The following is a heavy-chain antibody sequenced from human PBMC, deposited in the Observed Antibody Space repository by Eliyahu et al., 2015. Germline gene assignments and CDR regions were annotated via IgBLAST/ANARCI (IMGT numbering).Heavy chain of an antibody. CDR1: GYTFTSXG. CDR2: ISAYNGNT. J-gene: IGHJ6*02. V-gene: IGHV1-18*01. Sequence: QVQLVQSGAEVKKPGAXVKVSCKASGYTFTSXGIXWGRQAPGQGLEWMGWISAYNGNTNYAQKLQGRVTMTTDTSTSTAYMELRSLRSDDTAVYYCARDRGPPSSGWYRNYYYGMDVWGQGTTVTVSS. CDR3: ARDRGPPSSGWYRNYYYGMDV. D-gene: IGHD6-19*01.